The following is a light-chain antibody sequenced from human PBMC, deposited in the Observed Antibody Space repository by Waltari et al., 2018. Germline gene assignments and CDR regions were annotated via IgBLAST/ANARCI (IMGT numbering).Light chain of an antibody. Sequence: DIQMTQSPSSLSASVGDRVTISSRASQSISTYLHWYQQKPGKAPKLLIYAASNLQSGVPSRFSGSGSGTDFTLTIRSLQPEDFATYFCQQSYSAPVTFGQGTRLEIK. CDR2: AAS. V-gene: IGKV1-39*01. J-gene: IGKJ5*01. CDR1: QSISTY. CDR3: QQSYSAPVT.